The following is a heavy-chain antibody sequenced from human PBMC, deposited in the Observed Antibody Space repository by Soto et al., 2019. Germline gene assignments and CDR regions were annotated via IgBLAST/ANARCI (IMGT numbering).Heavy chain of an antibody. J-gene: IGHJ6*03. V-gene: IGHV3-74*01. CDR3: ARGITIFGVVEDYYMDV. Sequence: HPGGSLRLSCAASGFSFSSYWMHWVRQAPGEGLVWVSRINGDGTSTNYADSVKGRFAISRDNSKNTLYLQMNSLRAEDAAVYYCARGITIFGVVEDYYMDVWGKGTTVTVSS. CDR1: GFSFSSYW. D-gene: IGHD3-3*01. CDR2: INGDGTST.